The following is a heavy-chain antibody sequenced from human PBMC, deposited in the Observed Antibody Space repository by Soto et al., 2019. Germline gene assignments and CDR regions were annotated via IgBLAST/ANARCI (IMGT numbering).Heavy chain of an antibody. CDR3: ARAPDIVVVVAATGLGYYFDY. J-gene: IGHJ4*02. CDR1: GGYFRDFY. CDR2: INHSGST. Sequence: SETLSLTCAVFGGYFRDFYWSWIRQHPGKGLEWIGEINHSGSTNYNPSLKSRVTISVDTSKNQFSLKLSSVTAADTAVYYCARAPDIVVVVAATGLGYYFDYWGQGTLVTVSS. D-gene: IGHD2-15*01. V-gene: IGHV4-34*01.